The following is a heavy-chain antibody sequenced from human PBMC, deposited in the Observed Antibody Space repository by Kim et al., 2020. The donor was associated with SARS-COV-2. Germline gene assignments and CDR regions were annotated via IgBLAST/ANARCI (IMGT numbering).Heavy chain of an antibody. Sequence: SETLSLTCTVSGGSISSSSYYWGWIRQPPGKGLEWIGSIYYSGSTYYNPSLKSRVTISVDTSKNQFSLKLSSVTAADTAVYYCAIYQYYDILTGYSPFDYWGQGTLVTVSS. D-gene: IGHD3-9*01. J-gene: IGHJ4*02. CDR3: AIYQYYDILTGYSPFDY. CDR1: GGSISSSSYY. V-gene: IGHV4-39*01. CDR2: IYYSGST.